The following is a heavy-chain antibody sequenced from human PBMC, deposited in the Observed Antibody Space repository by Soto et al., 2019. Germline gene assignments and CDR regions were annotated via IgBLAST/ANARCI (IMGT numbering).Heavy chain of an antibody. D-gene: IGHD2-15*01. CDR2: INHSGST. Sequence: SETLSLTCAVYGGSFSGYYWSWIRQPPGKGLEWIGEINHSGSTNYNPSLKSRVTISVDTSKNQFSLKLSSVTAADTAVYYCARGSHTRRRIWFDPWGQGTLVTSPQ. V-gene: IGHV4-34*01. J-gene: IGHJ5*02. CDR3: ARGSHTRRRIWFDP. CDR1: GGSFSGYY.